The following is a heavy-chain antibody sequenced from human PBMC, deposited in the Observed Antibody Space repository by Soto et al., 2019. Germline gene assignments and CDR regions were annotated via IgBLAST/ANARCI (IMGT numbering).Heavy chain of an antibody. CDR2: ISAYNGNT. CDR3: ARRARDGYNRVGDY. Sequence: QAQLVQSGAEVKKPGASVKVSCKASGYTFTNYGISWVRQAPGQGLECMGWISAYNGNTNYAQKFQGRVTMTTDTFTTTTYMELRSLRSDDTALYYCARRARDGYNRVGDYLGQGTVVTVSS. J-gene: IGHJ4*02. V-gene: IGHV1-18*01. CDR1: GYTFTNYG. D-gene: IGHD5-12*01.